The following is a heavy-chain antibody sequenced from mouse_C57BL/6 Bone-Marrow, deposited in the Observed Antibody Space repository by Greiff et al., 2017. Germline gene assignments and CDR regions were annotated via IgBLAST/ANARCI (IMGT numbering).Heavy chain of an antibody. CDR3: ASSYLDY. CDR2: IYPGDGDT. Sequence: QVTLKVCGPELVKPGASVKISCKASGYAFSSSWMNWVKQRPGKGLEWIGRIYPGDGDTNYNGKFKGKATLTADKSSSTAYMQLSSLTSEDSAVYFCASSYLDYWGQGTTLTVSS. CDR1: GYAFSSSW. V-gene: IGHV1-82*01. J-gene: IGHJ2*01.